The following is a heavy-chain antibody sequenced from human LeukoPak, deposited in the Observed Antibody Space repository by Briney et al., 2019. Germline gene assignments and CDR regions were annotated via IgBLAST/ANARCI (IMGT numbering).Heavy chain of an antibody. V-gene: IGHV4-34*01. CDR2: INHSGST. CDR1: GGSFSGYY. D-gene: IGHD4/OR15-4a*01. CDR3: ARRAGAYSHPYDY. J-gene: IGHJ4*02. Sequence: SETLSLTCAFYGGSFSGYYWSWIRQPPGKGLEWIGEINHSGSTNYNPSLKSRVTISVDTSKNQFSLKLSSVTAADTAVYYCARRAGAYSHPYDYWGQGTLVTVSS.